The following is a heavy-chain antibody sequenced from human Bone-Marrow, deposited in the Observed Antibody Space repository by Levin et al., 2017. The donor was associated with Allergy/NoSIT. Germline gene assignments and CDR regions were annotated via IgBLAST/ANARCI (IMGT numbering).Heavy chain of an antibody. V-gene: IGHV3-21*01. CDR3: ARVSIMATSTPLDC. D-gene: IGHD5-12*01. CDR2: ISNSLTDI. CDR1: GFTVSRYT. Sequence: LSLTCAASGFTVSRYTMNWVRQAPGKGLEWVSSISNSLTDIYYADSLKGRFTISRDDAKNSLYLQMNSLRAEDTATYYCARVSIMATSTPLDCWGQGTLVTVSS. J-gene: IGHJ4*02.